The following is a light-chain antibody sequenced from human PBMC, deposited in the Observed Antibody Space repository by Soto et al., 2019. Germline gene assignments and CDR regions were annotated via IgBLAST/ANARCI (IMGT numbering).Light chain of an antibody. CDR3: NSYTSSSNLV. Sequence: QSALTQPASVSGSPGQSITISCTGTSSDVGGYNYVSWYQQHPGKAPKLLIYDVSNRPSVVSNRFSGSKSGNTASLTISGLQAEDEADYYCNSYTSSSNLVFGGGTQLTVL. CDR2: DVS. V-gene: IGLV2-14*01. CDR1: SSDVGGYNY. J-gene: IGLJ3*02.